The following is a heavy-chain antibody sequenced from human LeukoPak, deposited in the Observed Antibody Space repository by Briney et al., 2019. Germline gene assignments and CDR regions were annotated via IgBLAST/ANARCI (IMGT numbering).Heavy chain of an antibody. Sequence: GGSLRLSCAASGFTFSGYEMNWVRQAPGKGLEWVSAISESGGSTYYADSVKGRFTISRDNSKNTLYLQMSSLRDDDTAVYFCARGEGDNWGQGTLVAVSS. V-gene: IGHV3-23*01. CDR3: ARGEGDN. J-gene: IGHJ4*02. CDR2: ISESGGST. D-gene: IGHD3-10*01. CDR1: GFTFSGYE.